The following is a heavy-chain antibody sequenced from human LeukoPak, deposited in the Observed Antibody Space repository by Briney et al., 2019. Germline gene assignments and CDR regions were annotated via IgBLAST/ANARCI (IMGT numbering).Heavy chain of an antibody. CDR2: INPSGGST. V-gene: IGHV1-46*01. Sequence: ASVKVSCKASGYTFTSYYMHWVRQAPGQGLEWMGIINPSGGSTSYAQKFQGRVTMTRDTSTSTAYMELSSLKSEDTAVYYCARGIGGSYYVGYYFDYWGQGTLVTVSS. D-gene: IGHD1-26*01. CDR1: GYTFTSYY. J-gene: IGHJ4*02. CDR3: ARGIGGSYYVGYYFDY.